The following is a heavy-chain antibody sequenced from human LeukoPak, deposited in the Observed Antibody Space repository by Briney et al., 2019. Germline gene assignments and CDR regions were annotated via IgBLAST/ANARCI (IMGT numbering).Heavy chain of an antibody. CDR2: INNRGGGT. D-gene: IGHD1-1*01. CDR1: GFTFSSFA. CDR3: AREGAGDSGRYHSYFDH. J-gene: IGHJ4*02. V-gene: IGHV3-23*01. Sequence: PGGSLRLSCVDSGFTFSSFAMSWVRQAPGKGLEWVSGINNRGGGTFYADSVQGRFTISSDDSKNPLYLEMNSLRAEDTAVYYCAREGAGDSGRYHSYFDHWGQGTLVTVSP.